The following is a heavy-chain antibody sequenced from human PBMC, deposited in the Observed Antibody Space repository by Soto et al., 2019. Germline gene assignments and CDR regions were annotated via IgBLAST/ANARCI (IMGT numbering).Heavy chain of an antibody. Sequence: GGSLRLSCAASGFTFSTYAMSWVRQAPGKGLEWVSGLSGSGSSTYYADSVEGRFTISRDNSMDTLYLQMHSLRAEDTAVYYCARDLHYDFWSGYSNWFDSWGQGTLVTVSS. D-gene: IGHD3-3*01. J-gene: IGHJ5*01. V-gene: IGHV3-23*01. CDR1: GFTFSTYA. CDR3: ARDLHYDFWSGYSNWFDS. CDR2: LSGSGSST.